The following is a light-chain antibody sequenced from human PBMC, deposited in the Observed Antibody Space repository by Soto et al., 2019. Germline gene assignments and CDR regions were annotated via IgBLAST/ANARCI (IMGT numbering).Light chain of an antibody. CDR1: QSVSSY. V-gene: IGKV3-11*01. J-gene: IGKJ4*01. CDR3: QHRSH. Sequence: IVLTQSPATLSLFPGERATLSCRASQSVSSYLAWYQQKPGQAPRLLMSAASNRATGIPARFTGSGYGTDFTLTISSLEPEDFAVYYCQHRSHFGGGTKVEIK. CDR2: AAS.